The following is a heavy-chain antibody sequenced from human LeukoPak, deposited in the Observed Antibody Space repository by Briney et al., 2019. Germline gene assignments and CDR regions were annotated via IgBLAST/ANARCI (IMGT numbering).Heavy chain of an antibody. Sequence: SETLSLTCTVSGGSISSYYWSWIRQPPGKGLEWIGYIYYSGSTNYNPSLKSRVTISVDTSKNQFSLKLSSVTAADTAVYYCARGDYYDSSGYYVRHNWFDPWGQGTLVTVSS. CDR1: GGSISSYY. D-gene: IGHD3-22*01. CDR3: ARGDYYDSSGYYVRHNWFDP. CDR2: IYYSGST. J-gene: IGHJ5*02. V-gene: IGHV4-59*01.